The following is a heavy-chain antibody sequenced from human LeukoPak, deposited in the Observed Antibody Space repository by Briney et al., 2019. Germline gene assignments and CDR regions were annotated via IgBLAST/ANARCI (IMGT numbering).Heavy chain of an antibody. D-gene: IGHD6-13*01. CDR1: GFTFDDYA. CDR3: AKDIAAADNTFDY. CDR2: ISWNSGSI. J-gene: IGHJ4*02. V-gene: IGHV3-9*01. Sequence: GGSLRLTCAASGFTFDDYAMHWVRQAPGKGLEWVSGISWNSGSIGYADSVKGRFTISRDNAKNSLYLQMNSLRAEDTALYYCAKDIAAADNTFDYWGQGTLVTDSS.